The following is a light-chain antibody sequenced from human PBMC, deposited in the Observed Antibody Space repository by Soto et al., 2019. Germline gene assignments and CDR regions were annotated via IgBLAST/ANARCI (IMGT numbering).Light chain of an antibody. CDR1: SSDIGAYNY. Sequence: QSVLTQPASVSGSPGQSITISCTGTSSDIGAYNYDSWYQQHHPGEAPKLIIYDVSHRPPGVSNRFSGSKSGNTASLTISGLQTEDEAYYYCSSYTSATTYVFGSGTKVAV. CDR2: DVS. J-gene: IGLJ1*01. CDR3: SSYTSATTYV. V-gene: IGLV2-14*03.